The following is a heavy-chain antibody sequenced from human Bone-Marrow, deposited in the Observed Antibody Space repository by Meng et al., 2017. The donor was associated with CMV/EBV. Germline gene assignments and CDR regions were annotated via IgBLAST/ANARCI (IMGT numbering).Heavy chain of an antibody. J-gene: IGHJ3*02. V-gene: IGHV3-53*01. CDR3: ANFGYDSSGYDAFEI. CDR1: GFTVSSNY. Sequence: GESLKISCAASGFTVSSNYMSWVRQAPGKGLEWVSVIYSGGSTYYADSVKGRFTISRDNSKNTLYLQMNSLRAEDTAVYYCANFGYDSSGYDAFEIWGQGTMVTVSS. D-gene: IGHD3-22*01. CDR2: IYSGGST.